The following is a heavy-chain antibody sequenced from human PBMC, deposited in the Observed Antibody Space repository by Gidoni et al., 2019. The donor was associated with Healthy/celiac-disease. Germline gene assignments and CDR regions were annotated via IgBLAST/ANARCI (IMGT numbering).Heavy chain of an antibody. V-gene: IGHV3-66*02. CDR3: ARDLASGWGYYFDY. CDR2: IYSGGST. Sequence: EVQLVESGGGLVQPGGSRRRAGAASGCTVSSNYMSWVRKAPGKGLVWVSVIYSGGSTYYADSVQGRFTISRDNSKNTLYLQMNSLRAEDTAVYYCARDLASGWGYYFDYWGQGTLVTVSS. J-gene: IGHJ4*02. CDR1: GCTVSSNY. D-gene: IGHD6-19*01.